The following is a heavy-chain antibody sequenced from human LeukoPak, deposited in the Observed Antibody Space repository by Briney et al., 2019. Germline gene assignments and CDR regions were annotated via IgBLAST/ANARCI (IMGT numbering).Heavy chain of an antibody. D-gene: IGHD2-15*01. CDR3: ARVYCSGGSCYYYYYSGLDV. V-gene: IGHV3-30-3*01. J-gene: IGHJ6*02. Sequence: PGGSLRLSCAASGFTFSSYAMHWVRQAPGKGLEWVAVISYDGSNKYYADSVKGRFTISRDNSKNTLYLQMSSLRAEDTAVYYCARVYCSGGSCYYYYYSGLDVWGQGTTVTVSS. CDR2: ISYDGSNK. CDR1: GFTFSSYA.